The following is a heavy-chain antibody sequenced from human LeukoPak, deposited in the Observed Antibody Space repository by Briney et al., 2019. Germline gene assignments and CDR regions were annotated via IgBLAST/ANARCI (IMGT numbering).Heavy chain of an antibody. V-gene: IGHV3-23*01. Sequence: PGGSLRLSCAASGFTFSSYAMSWVRQAPGKGLEWVSAISGSGVTTYYADSVKGRFTISRGNSKNTLYLQMNSLRAEDTALYYCAKDRDYYLVGFFDYWGQGTLVTVSS. CDR1: GFTFSSYA. D-gene: IGHD3-10*01. CDR3: AKDRDYYLVGFFDY. J-gene: IGHJ4*02. CDR2: ISGSGVTT.